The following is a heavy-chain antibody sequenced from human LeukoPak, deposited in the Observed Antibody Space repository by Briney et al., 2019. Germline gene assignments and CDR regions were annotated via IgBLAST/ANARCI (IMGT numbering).Heavy chain of an antibody. CDR1: GFTFSSYS. J-gene: IGHJ4*02. D-gene: IGHD2/OR15-2a*01. V-gene: IGHV3-30-3*01. Sequence: GGSLRLSCSASGFTFSSYSMHWVRQAPGKGLEWVAVISYDGNNKYDADSVKGRFTISRDNSKNTLYLQMNSLRAEDTAVYYCVSFYETYWGRGTLVTVSS. CDR3: VSFYETY. CDR2: ISYDGNNK.